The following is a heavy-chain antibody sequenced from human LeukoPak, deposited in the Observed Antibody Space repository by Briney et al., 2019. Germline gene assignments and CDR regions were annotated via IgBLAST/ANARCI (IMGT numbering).Heavy chain of an antibody. V-gene: IGHV4-30-2*01. CDR1: GGSISSGGYS. CDR3: ASASDDSSFFDY. D-gene: IGHD3-22*01. Sequence: SQTLSLTCAVSGGSISSGGYSWSWIRQPPGQGLEWIGYIYHSGSTYHHPSLKSRVTISVDRSKNQFSLNLSSVTAADTAVYYCASASDDSSFFDYWGEGTLVTVCS. CDR2: IYHSGST. J-gene: IGHJ4*02.